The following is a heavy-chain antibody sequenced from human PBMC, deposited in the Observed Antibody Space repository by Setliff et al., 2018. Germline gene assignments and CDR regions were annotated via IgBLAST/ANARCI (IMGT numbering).Heavy chain of an antibody. Sequence: ASVKVSCKASGFTFKTYSFSWIRQAPGQGLEWVGWISGYNGNTIYAQNFQGRVTMTTDASTNTAYMELRSLGSDDTAVYYCATFRGYTYGYDPWGQGTLVTVSS. CDR1: GFTFKTYS. CDR3: ATFRGYTYGYDP. J-gene: IGHJ5*02. CDR2: ISGYNGNT. D-gene: IGHD5-18*01. V-gene: IGHV1-18*01.